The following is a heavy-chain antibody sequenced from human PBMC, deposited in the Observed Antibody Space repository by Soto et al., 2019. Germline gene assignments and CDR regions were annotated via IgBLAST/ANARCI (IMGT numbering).Heavy chain of an antibody. V-gene: IGHV1-18*01. J-gene: IGHJ4*02. D-gene: IGHD3-10*02. CDR1: GYTFTSYG. Sequence: QVQLVQSGAEVKKPGASVKVSCKASGYTFTSYGISWVRQAPGQGLEWMGWSSNYNGDTNYAQKLQGRVNMTTDTSTSTAYMELRSLKSDDRAVYYCTRGGQLFAGNYFDYWGQGTLVTVSS. CDR3: TRGGQLFAGNYFDY. CDR2: SSNYNGDT.